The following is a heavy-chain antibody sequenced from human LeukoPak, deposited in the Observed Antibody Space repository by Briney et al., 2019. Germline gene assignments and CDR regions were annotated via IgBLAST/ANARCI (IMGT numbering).Heavy chain of an antibody. CDR1: GFTFGDYA. V-gene: IGHV3-9*01. J-gene: IGHJ4*02. Sequence: GRSLRLSCAASGFTFGDYAMHWVRQAPGKGLEWVSGISWNSGSIGYADSVKGRFTISRDNAKNSLYLQMNSLRAEDTALYYCAKPAAVEDSSGYYFDYWGQGTLVTVSS. CDR3: AKPAAVEDSSGYYFDY. CDR2: ISWNSGSI. D-gene: IGHD3-22*01.